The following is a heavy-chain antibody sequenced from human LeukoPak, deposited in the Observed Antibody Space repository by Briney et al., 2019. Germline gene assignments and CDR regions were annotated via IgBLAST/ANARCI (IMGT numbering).Heavy chain of an antibody. Sequence: SGTLSLTCTVSGGSISSSSYYWGWIRQPPGKGLEWIGYIFNSGSTTYNPSLESRVTISQDTSKKQFSLRLRSVTAADTAVYYCAGDYTSWSYRFDYWGQGTLVTVSS. CDR1: GGSISSSSYY. J-gene: IGHJ4*02. D-gene: IGHD3-10*01. CDR3: AGDYTSWSYRFDY. V-gene: IGHV4-61*05. CDR2: IFNSGST.